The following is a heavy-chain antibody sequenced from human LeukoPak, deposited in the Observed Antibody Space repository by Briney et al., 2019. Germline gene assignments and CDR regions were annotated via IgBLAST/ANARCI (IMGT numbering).Heavy chain of an antibody. D-gene: IGHD3-22*01. Sequence: ASVKVSCKASGYTFTGYYMHWVRQAPGQGLEWMGWINPNSGGTNYAQKFQGRVTMTRDTSISTAYMELSRLRSDDTAVYYCARRRETYYYDSSGSLEIWGQGTMVTVSS. J-gene: IGHJ3*02. V-gene: IGHV1-2*02. CDR2: INPNSGGT. CDR1: GYTFTGYY. CDR3: ARRRETYYYDSSGSLEI.